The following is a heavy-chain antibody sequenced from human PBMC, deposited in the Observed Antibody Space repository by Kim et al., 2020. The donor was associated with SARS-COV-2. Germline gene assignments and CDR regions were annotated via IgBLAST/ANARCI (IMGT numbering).Heavy chain of an antibody. J-gene: IGHJ4*02. CDR3: TRLRQYYYTNFDY. V-gene: IGHV3-49*02. D-gene: IGHD3-10*01. Sequence: AASVKGRFTISRDDSKSIAYLQMNSLKTEDTAVYYCTRLRQYYYTNFDYWGQGTLVTVSS.